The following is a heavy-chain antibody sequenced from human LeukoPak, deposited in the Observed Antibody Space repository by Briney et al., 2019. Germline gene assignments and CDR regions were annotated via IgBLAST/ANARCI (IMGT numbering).Heavy chain of an antibody. CDR1: GFTLSTYW. J-gene: IGHJ5*02. CDR3: VRGSSGTVVRGVSWAWFDP. D-gene: IGHD3-10*01. CDR2: IKPDGSGK. V-gene: IGHV3-7*03. Sequence: PGGSLRLSCVASGFTLSTYWMTWVRQAPGKGLEWVANIKPDGSGKYFVDSVRGRFTISRDNVKNSLYLQMNSLRAEDTAVYYCVRGSSGTVVRGVSWAWFDPLGPGNPGHRLL.